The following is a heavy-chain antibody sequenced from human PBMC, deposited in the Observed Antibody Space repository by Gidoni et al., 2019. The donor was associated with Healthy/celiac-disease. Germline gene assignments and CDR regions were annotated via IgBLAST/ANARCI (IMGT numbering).Heavy chain of an antibody. J-gene: IGHJ5*02. D-gene: IGHD3-10*01. CDR3: ARQPQRYIEGVWFRELLQEFDP. Sequence: QLQLQESGPGLVKPSETLSLTCTVSGGSISSSSYYWGWIRQHPGKGLEWIGSLYYSGSTYSNPSLKSRVTISVDTSKNQFSLKLSSVTAADTAVYYCARQPQRYIEGVWFRELLQEFDPWGQGTLVTVSS. V-gene: IGHV4-39*01. CDR1: GGSISSSSYY. CDR2: LYYSGST.